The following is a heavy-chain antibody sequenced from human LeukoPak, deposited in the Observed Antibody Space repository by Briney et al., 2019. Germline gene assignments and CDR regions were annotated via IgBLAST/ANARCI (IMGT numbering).Heavy chain of an antibody. CDR2: ISYDGSNK. V-gene: IGHV3-30-3*01. Sequence: PGRSLRLSCAASGFTFSSYAMHWVRQAPGKGLEWVAVISYDGSNKYYADSVKGRFTISRDNSKNTLYLQMNSLRAEDTAVYYCAGSKYSSGWYRGGDYFDYWGQGTLVTVSS. D-gene: IGHD6-19*01. J-gene: IGHJ4*02. CDR1: GFTFSSYA. CDR3: AGSKYSSGWYRGGDYFDY.